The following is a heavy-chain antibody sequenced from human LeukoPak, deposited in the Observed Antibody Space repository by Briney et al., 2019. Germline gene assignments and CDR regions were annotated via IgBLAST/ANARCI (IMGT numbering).Heavy chain of an antibody. Sequence: HPGGSLRLSCAASGFTFSSYEMNWVRQAPGKGLEWVSYISSSGSTIYYADSVKGRFTISRDNAKNSLYLQMNSLRAEDTAVYYCAREVRPIAARQTYYFDYWGQGTLVTVSS. CDR2: ISSSGSTI. CDR3: AREVRPIAARQTYYFDY. D-gene: IGHD6-6*01. CDR1: GFTFSSYE. V-gene: IGHV3-48*03. J-gene: IGHJ4*02.